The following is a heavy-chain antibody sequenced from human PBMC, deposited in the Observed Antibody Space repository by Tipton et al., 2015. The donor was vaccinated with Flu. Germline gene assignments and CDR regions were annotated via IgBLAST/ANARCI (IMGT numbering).Heavy chain of an antibody. D-gene: IGHD5-24*01. Sequence: TLSLTCTVSGGSITTYYWSWIRQSPGKGLEWIGRIYTSGSTNYNPSLKSRVTISVDTSKNQFSLKLSSVTAADTAVYYCARVGDGYSLYWGQGTLVTVSS. CDR2: IYTSGST. J-gene: IGHJ4*02. CDR3: ARVGDGYSLY. CDR1: GGSITTYY. V-gene: IGHV4-4*07.